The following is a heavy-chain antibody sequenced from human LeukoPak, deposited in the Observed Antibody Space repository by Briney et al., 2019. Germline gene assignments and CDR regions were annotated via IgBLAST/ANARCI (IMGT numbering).Heavy chain of an antibody. D-gene: IGHD3-10*01. V-gene: IGHV1-2*02. CDR3: ARDGPAQMVDFDY. CDR2: IYPNNGAT. J-gene: IGHJ4*02. CDR1: GYTFSGTGWY. Sequence: EASVKVSCKASGYTFSGTGWYLYWLRQAPGQGLECMGWIYPNNGATAYAQKFQGRVAMTRDTSNTTAYMELSRLRPDDTAVYYCARDGPAQMVDFDYWGQGTLVTVSS.